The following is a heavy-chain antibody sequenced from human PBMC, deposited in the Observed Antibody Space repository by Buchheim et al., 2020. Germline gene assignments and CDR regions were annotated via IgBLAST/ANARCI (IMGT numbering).Heavy chain of an antibody. Sequence: EVQLVESGGGLVKPGGSLRLSCAASGFTFSSYSMNWVRQAPGKGLEWVSSISSSSSYIYYADSVKGRFTISRDNAKNSLYLQMNSLRAEDTAVYYCARAGYCSGGSCYYYGMDVWGQGTT. CDR2: ISSSSSYI. CDR3: ARAGYCSGGSCYYYGMDV. CDR1: GFTFSSYS. J-gene: IGHJ6*02. D-gene: IGHD2-15*01. V-gene: IGHV3-21*01.